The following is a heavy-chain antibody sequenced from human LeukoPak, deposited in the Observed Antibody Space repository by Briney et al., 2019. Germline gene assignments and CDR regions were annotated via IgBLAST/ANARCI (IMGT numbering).Heavy chain of an antibody. Sequence: PGGSLRLSCAASGFTFSSYGMHWVRQAPGKGLEWVAFIQYDGSNKYYADSVKGRFTMSRDNSKNTLFLQMNSLRAEDTAVYYCAKDSGDAGHSDYWGQGTLVTVSS. CDR1: GFTFSSYG. CDR3: AKDSGDAGHSDY. CDR2: IQYDGSNK. D-gene: IGHD1-26*01. J-gene: IGHJ4*02. V-gene: IGHV3-30*02.